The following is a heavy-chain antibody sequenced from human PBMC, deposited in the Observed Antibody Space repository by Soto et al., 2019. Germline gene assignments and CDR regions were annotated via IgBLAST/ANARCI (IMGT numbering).Heavy chain of an antibody. V-gene: IGHV3-9*01. CDR1: GFTFDDYA. D-gene: IGHD3-3*01. J-gene: IGHJ6*02. Sequence: EVQLVESGGGLVQPGRSLRLSCAASGFTFDDYAMHWVRQAPGKGLEWVSGISWNSGSIGYADSVKGRFTISRDNAKNSLYLQMNSLRAEDTALYYCAKELRSQFTIFGVVPHYYYYGMDVWGQGTTVTVSS. CDR3: AKELRSQFTIFGVVPHYYYYGMDV. CDR2: ISWNSGSI.